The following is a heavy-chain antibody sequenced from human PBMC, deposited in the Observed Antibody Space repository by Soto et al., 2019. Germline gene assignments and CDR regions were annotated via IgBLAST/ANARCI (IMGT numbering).Heavy chain of an antibody. CDR2: IDHSGSA. Sequence: QVQLQESGPGLVKPSQTLSLTCTVSAGSIRSGDYYWTWIHQPPGKGLEWIGYIDHSGSAYYNPSLKSRATISIDTSNNQFSLKMTSVTAADTAVYYCAGELGTFYFDHWGQGTLVTVSS. D-gene: IGHD7-27*01. J-gene: IGHJ4*02. CDR1: AGSIRSGDYY. V-gene: IGHV4-30-4*01. CDR3: AGELGTFYFDH.